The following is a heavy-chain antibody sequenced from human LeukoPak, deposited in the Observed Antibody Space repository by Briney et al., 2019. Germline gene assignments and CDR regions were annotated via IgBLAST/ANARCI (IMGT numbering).Heavy chain of an antibody. CDR3: ARAVFTSDYDILTGYKGDWFDP. J-gene: IGHJ5*02. V-gene: IGHV4-59*06. CDR1: GGSISSYY. Sequence: SETLSLTCTVSGGSISSYYWSWIRQHPGKGLEWIGYIYYSGSTYYNPSLKSRVTISVDTSKNQFSLKLSSVTAADTAVYYCARAVFTSDYDILTGYKGDWFDPWGQGTLVTVSS. CDR2: IYYSGST. D-gene: IGHD3-9*01.